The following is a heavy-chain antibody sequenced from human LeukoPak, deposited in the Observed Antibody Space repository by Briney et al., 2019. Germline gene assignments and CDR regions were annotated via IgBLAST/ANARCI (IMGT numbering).Heavy chain of an antibody. Sequence: GGSLRLSCSASGFTFSSYAMHWVRQAPGKGLEYVSAISSNGGSTYYADSVKGRFTISRDNSKNTLYLQMSSLRAEDTAVYYCVKGSYIVATTTFDYWGQGTLVTVPS. V-gene: IGHV3-64D*06. CDR1: GFTFSSYA. CDR3: VKGSYIVATTTFDY. CDR2: ISSNGGST. D-gene: IGHD5-12*01. J-gene: IGHJ4*02.